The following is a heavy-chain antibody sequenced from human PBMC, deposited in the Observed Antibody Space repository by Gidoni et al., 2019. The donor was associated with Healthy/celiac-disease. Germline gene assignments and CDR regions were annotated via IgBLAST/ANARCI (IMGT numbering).Heavy chain of an antibody. V-gene: IGHV3-30*18. Sequence: GVTFSSNGMHWVRQAPGKGLEWVAVISYDGSNKYYADSVKGRFTTSRDNSKNTLYLQMTSLRAEDTAVYYCAKDRLILLWFREIEYWVQGPLFTVS. D-gene: IGHD3-10*01. J-gene: IGHJ4*02. CDR3: AKDRLILLWFREIEY. CDR2: ISYDGSNK. CDR1: GVTFSSNG.